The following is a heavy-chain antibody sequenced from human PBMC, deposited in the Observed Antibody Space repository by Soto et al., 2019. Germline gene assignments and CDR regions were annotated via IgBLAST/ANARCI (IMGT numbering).Heavy chain of an antibody. D-gene: IGHD4-17*01. Sequence: GGSLRLSCAASGFTFSSYAMSWVRQAPGKGLEWVSAISGSGGSTYYADSVKGRFTISRDNSKNTLYLQMNSLRAEDTAVYYCAKVSGDYPGVYYYYGMDVWGQGTTVTVSS. CDR3: AKVSGDYPGVYYYYGMDV. CDR2: ISGSGGST. V-gene: IGHV3-23*01. J-gene: IGHJ6*02. CDR1: GFTFSSYA.